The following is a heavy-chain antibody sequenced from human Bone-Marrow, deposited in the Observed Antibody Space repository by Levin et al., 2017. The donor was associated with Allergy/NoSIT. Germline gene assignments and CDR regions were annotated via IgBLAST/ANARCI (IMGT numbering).Heavy chain of an antibody. Sequence: GESLKISCAASGFTFSRYAMHWVRQAPGQGLEWVAVISHVGSHKYYRDSVKGRFTISRDTSNNTLYLQMSSLRAEDTAVYYCARDVTESHGWYFELWGRGNLVTVSS. J-gene: IGHJ2*01. CDR2: ISHVGSHK. CDR1: GFTFSRYA. D-gene: IGHD2-21*02. V-gene: IGHV3-30-3*01. CDR3: ARDVTESHGWYFEL.